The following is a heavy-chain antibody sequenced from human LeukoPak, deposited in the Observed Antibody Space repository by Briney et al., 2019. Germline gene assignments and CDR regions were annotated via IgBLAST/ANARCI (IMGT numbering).Heavy chain of an antibody. CDR1: GGSISSHY. D-gene: IGHD1-7*01. V-gene: IGHV4-59*11. CDR3: ARGAPFGGTTPYSYNWFDP. CDR2: IYYSGST. J-gene: IGHJ5*02. Sequence: LETLSLTCTVSGGSISSHYWSWIREPPGKGLEWIGYIYYSGSTNYNPSLKSRVTISVDTSKNQFSLKLSSVTAADTAVYYCARGAPFGGTTPYSYNWFDPWGQGTLVTVSS.